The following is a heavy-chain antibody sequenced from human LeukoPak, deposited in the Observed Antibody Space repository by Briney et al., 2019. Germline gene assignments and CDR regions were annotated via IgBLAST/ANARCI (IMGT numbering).Heavy chain of an antibody. V-gene: IGHV4-39*01. D-gene: IGHD6-19*01. CDR2: VYRSGST. CDR1: GDSISSSSDY. J-gene: IGHJ4*02. Sequence: SETLSLTCDVSGDSISSSSDYWGWVRHLPGKGLEWIGSVYRSGSTYYNPSLKSRVTISVDTSKNQFTLNLTSVTAADTAVYHCARRGTSGWAYYFDFWGPGSLLTVSS. CDR3: ARRGTSGWAYYFDF.